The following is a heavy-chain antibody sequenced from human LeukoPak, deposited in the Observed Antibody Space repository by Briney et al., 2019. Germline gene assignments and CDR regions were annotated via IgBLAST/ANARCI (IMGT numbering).Heavy chain of an antibody. J-gene: IGHJ4*02. CDR1: GFTFSSYD. V-gene: IGHV3-23*01. D-gene: IGHD6-13*01. CDR2: ISAGAGT. Sequence: GGSLRLSCAASGFTFSSYDMTWVRQAPGKGLEWVSSISAGAGTYYADSVTGRFTVSRDDSKNILYLQMNSLRAEDTAVYYCAKEPKYSSSYYSDYWGQGTLVTVSS. CDR3: AKEPKYSSSYYSDY.